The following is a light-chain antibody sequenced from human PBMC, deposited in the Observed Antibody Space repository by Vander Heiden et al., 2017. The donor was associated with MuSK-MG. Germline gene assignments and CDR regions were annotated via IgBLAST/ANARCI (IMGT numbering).Light chain of an antibody. J-gene: IGKJ5*01. CDR1: QSVDTY. Sequence: EIVLTQSPATLSLSPGERATLSCRASQSVDTYLAWYQQKPGQSPRLLIYDASTRATGIPARFSGSGSGTDFTLTITSRQPEDFAIYYCQQRSNRPPITFGQGTLLDIK. CDR2: DAS. CDR3: QQRSNRPPIT. V-gene: IGKV3-11*01.